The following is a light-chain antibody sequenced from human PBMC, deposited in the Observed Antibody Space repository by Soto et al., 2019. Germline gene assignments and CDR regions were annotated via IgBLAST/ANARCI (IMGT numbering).Light chain of an antibody. Sequence: QSLLTQPPSASGSPVQSVAISCTGTSSDVGGYNYVSWYQQHPGKDPKLMIYEVNKRPSGVPDRFSGSKSVNTASLTVSGLQAEDEADYYGSSYAGXSNVVGTGTKVXV. CDR3: SSYAGXSNV. J-gene: IGLJ1*01. V-gene: IGLV2-8*01. CDR1: SSDVGGYNY. CDR2: EVN.